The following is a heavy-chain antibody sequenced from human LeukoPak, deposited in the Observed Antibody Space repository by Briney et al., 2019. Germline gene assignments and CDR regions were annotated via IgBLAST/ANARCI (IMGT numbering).Heavy chain of an antibody. D-gene: IGHD6-13*01. V-gene: IGHV3-23*01. CDR1: GFTFSSYA. Sequence: PGGSLRLSCAAYGFTFSSYAMSWVRQAPGKGLEWVSTISGGATNTYYAGSVKGRFTISKDNSKNTLYLQMNSLRAEDTAVYYCAKDVLPAAGYYFDSWGQGTLVTVSS. CDR3: AKDVLPAAGYYFDS. CDR2: ISGGATNT. J-gene: IGHJ4*02.